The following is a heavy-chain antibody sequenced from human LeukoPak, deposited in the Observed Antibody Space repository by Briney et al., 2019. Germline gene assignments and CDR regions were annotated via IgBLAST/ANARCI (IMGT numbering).Heavy chain of an antibody. V-gene: IGHV3-21*01. Sequence: GGSLRLSCAASGFTFSTYSMNWVRQAPGKGLEWVSSISSSSSYIYYADSVKGRFTISRDNAKNSLYLQMNSLRAEDTAVYYCARSYYYVSSDYYPIDYWGQGTLVTASS. J-gene: IGHJ4*02. CDR3: ARSYYYVSSDYYPIDY. D-gene: IGHD3-22*01. CDR1: GFTFSTYS. CDR2: ISSSSSYI.